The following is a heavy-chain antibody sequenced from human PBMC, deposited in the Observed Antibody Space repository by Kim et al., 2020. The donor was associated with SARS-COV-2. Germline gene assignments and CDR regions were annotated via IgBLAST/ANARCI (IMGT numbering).Heavy chain of an antibody. Sequence: PSHEVRVTRPVDTSKNQFSLKLSSVTAADTAVYYCARHVVRGVNPFDYWGQGTLVTVSS. D-gene: IGHD3-10*01. J-gene: IGHJ4*02. CDR3: ARHVVRGVNPFDY. V-gene: IGHV4-39*01.